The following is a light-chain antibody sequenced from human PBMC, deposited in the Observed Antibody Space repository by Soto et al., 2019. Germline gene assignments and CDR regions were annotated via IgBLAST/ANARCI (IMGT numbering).Light chain of an antibody. Sequence: QSVLTQPASVSGSPGQSITISCTGTSSDVGSYNLVSWYQQHPGKAPKLMIYEGSKRPSGVSNRCSGSKSGNTASLTISGLQAEDDADYDCCAYAGSSTYVFGTGTKVTVL. V-gene: IGLV2-23*01. CDR1: SSDVGSYNL. CDR2: EGS. J-gene: IGLJ1*01. CDR3: CAYAGSSTYV.